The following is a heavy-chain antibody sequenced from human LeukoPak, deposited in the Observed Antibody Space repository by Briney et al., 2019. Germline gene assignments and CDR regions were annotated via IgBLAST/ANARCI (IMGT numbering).Heavy chain of an antibody. CDR1: GFTFSSYA. J-gene: IGHJ6*03. D-gene: IGHD5-12*01. Sequence: GGSLRLSCAASGFTFSSYAMSWVRQAPGKGLGWVSAISGSGGSTYYADSVKGRFTISRDNSKNTLYLQMNSLRAEDTAVYYCAKAGNERGYSGYDYYYYYYMDVWGKGTTVTVSS. CDR2: ISGSGGST. CDR3: AKAGNERGYSGYDYYYYYYMDV. V-gene: IGHV3-23*01.